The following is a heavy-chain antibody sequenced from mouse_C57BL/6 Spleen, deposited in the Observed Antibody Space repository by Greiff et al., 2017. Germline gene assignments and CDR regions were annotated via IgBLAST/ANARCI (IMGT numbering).Heavy chain of an antibody. CDR3: ARAGRYFDV. J-gene: IGHJ1*03. Sequence: EVQRVESGPELVKPGASVKMSCKASGYTFTDYNMHWVKQSHGKSLEWIGYINPNNGGTSYNQKFKGKATLTVNKSSSTAYMELRSLTSEDSAVYYCARAGRYFDVWGTGTTVTVSS. CDR1: GYTFTDYN. V-gene: IGHV1-22*01. CDR2: INPNNGGT.